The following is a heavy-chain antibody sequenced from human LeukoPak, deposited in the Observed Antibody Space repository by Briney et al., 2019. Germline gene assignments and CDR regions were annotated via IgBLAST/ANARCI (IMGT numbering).Heavy chain of an antibody. CDR1: GGSISSYY. CDR2: IYYSGST. D-gene: IGHD1-26*01. Sequence: SETLSLICTVSGGSISSYYWRWIRQPPGKGLEWIGYIYYSGSTNYNPSLKSRVTISVDTSKNQFSLKLSSVTAADTAVYYCARCSGSYFDYWGQGTLVTVSS. V-gene: IGHV4-59*08. CDR3: ARCSGSYFDY. J-gene: IGHJ4*02.